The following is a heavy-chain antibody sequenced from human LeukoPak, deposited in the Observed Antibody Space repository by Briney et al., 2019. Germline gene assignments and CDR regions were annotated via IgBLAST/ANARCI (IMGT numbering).Heavy chain of an antibody. D-gene: IGHD3-10*01. J-gene: IGHJ5*02. CDR1: GFTFSSYE. CDR2: ISSSGSTI. CDR3: AKYYYGSGSRDWFDP. V-gene: IGHV3-48*03. Sequence: QTGGSLRLSCAASGFTFSSYEMNWVRQAPGKGLEWVSYISSSGSTIYYADSVKGRFTISRDNSKNTLYLQMNSLRAEDTAVYYCAKYYYGSGSRDWFDPWGQGTLVTVSS.